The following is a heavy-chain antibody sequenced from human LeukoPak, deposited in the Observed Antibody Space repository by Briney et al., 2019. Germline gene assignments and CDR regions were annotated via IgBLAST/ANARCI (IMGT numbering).Heavy chain of an antibody. V-gene: IGHV3-9*01. D-gene: IGHD1-26*01. CDR1: GFTFDDYA. Sequence: PGGSLRLSCAASGFTFDDYAMHWVRHAPGKGLEWVSGTSWNSGSIGYADSVKGRFTISRDNAKNSLYLQMNSLRAEDTALYYCAKDMVGVGATSTFDYWGQGTLVTVSS. CDR2: TSWNSGSI. CDR3: AKDMVGVGATSTFDY. J-gene: IGHJ4*02.